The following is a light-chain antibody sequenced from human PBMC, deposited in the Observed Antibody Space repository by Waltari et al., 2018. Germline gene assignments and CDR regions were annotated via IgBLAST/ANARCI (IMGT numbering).Light chain of an antibody. CDR3: QSADSSGTSLL. CDR2: KDT. J-gene: IGLJ3*02. CDR1: LLSNPS. Sequence: SYDLTQPPSVSVSPGQTARITCSGHLLSNPSGSWYQQKPGQAPVLVIYKDTQRASGIPERFFGSSSGTTVTLTITAVQAEDEADYYCQSADSSGTSLLFGGGTKVTVL. V-gene: IGLV3-25*03.